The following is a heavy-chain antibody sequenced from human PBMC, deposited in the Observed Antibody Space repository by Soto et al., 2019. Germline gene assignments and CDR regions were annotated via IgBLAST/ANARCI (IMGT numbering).Heavy chain of an antibody. D-gene: IGHD6-13*01. V-gene: IGHV3-33*01. CDR3: ARDAQQLANYGMDV. CDR2: LWAGGKYA. Sequence: QVQLVESGGNVVQPGRSLRLSCAASGFHFSSHGMHWVRQAPGKGLEWVAHLWAGGKYAYYAYSVKGRFTISSDQSKNTLYLQMNSLEAEDTAVYYCARDAQQLANYGMDVWGQGTTVTVSS. CDR1: GFHFSSHG. J-gene: IGHJ6*02.